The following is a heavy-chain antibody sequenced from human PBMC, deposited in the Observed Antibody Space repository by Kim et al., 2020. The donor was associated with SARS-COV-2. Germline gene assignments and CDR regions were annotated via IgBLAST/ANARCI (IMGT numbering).Heavy chain of an antibody. CDR2: ST. V-gene: IGHV3-66*03. Sequence: STDSAACMKDRFTIHRDSSKNSLYLQMNSRRGEGTAVYYCTRGAPWGCFDYWGQGTLVTVSS. J-gene: IGHJ4*02. CDR3: TRGAPWGCFDY. D-gene: IGHD7-27*01.